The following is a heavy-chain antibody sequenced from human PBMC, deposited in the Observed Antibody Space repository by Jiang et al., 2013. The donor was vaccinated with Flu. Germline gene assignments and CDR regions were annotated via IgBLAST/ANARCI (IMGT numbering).Heavy chain of an antibody. J-gene: IGHJ6*02. V-gene: IGHV1-46*01. D-gene: IGHD4-17*01. CDR3: ARDNPLFGDYVPSIIDRGYGMDV. Sequence: VQLVESGAEVKKPGASVKVSCKASGYTFSSYYMHWVRQAPGQGLEWMGIINPSGGSTSYAQKFQGRVTMTRDTSTSTVYMELSSLRSEDTAVYYCARDNPLFGDYVPSIIDRGYGMDVWGQGTTVTVSS. CDR2: INPSGGST. CDR1: GYTFSSYY.